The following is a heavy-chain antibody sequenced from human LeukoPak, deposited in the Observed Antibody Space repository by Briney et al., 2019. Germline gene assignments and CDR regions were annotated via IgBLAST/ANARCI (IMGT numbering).Heavy chain of an antibody. CDR1: GYTFTSYD. V-gene: IGHV1-8*03. CDR3: ARDRLTVLWFGEGKGSVSDY. Sequence: GASVKVSCKASGYTFTSYDINWVRQATGQGLEWIGWMNPNSGNTGYAQKFQGRVTITRNTSISTAYMELRSLRSDDTAVYYCARDRLTVLWFGEGKGSVSDYWGQGTLVTVSS. CDR2: MNPNSGNT. J-gene: IGHJ4*02. D-gene: IGHD3-10*01.